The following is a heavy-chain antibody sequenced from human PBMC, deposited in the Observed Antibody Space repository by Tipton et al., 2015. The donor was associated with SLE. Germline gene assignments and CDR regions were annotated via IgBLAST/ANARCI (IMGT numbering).Heavy chain of an antibody. CDR2: IYTSGST. J-gene: IGHJ4*02. Sequence: TLSLTCAVYGGSFSGYYWSWIRQPAGKGLEWIGRIYTSGSTNYNPSLKSRVTMSVDTSKNQFSLKLSSVTAADTAVYYCARDLWDSSGWVEEWGQGTLVTVSS. CDR3: ARDLWDSSGWVEE. D-gene: IGHD6-19*01. CDR1: GGSFSGYY. V-gene: IGHV4-4*07.